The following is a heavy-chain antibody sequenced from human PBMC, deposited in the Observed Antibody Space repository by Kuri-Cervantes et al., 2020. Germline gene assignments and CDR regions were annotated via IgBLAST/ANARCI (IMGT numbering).Heavy chain of an antibody. J-gene: IGHJ2*01. V-gene: IGHV3-30*19. CDR3: ARFVVVTATRGWYFDL. CDR2: IWYDGSNK. CDR1: GFTFSSYG. Sequence: GESLKISCAASGFTFSSYGMHWVRQAPGKGLEWVAVIWYDGSNKYYADSVKGRLTISRDNSKNTLYLQMNSLRAEDTAVYYCARFVVVTATRGWYFDLWGRGTLVTVSS. D-gene: IGHD2-21*02.